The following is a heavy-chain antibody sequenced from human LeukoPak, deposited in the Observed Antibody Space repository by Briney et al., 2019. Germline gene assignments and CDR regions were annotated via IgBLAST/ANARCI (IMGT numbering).Heavy chain of an antibody. CDR2: INPRDGST. CDR3: ARDRSRDAFDI. Sequence: ASVKVSCKASGYTFTNYYVHWVRQAPGQGLEWMGVINPRDGSTSYAQKFQGRVTMTRDTSTSTVYMELSSLTSDDTAVYYCARDRSRDAFDIWGQGTMVTVSS. V-gene: IGHV1-46*01. CDR1: GYTFTNYY. J-gene: IGHJ3*02. D-gene: IGHD2-15*01.